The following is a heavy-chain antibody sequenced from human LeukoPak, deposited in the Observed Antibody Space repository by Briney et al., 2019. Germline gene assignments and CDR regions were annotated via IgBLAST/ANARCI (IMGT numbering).Heavy chain of an antibody. V-gene: IGHV3-23*01. CDR2: ISASGVTT. CDR1: GFTFTTYG. Sequence: GGSLRLSCAASGFTFTTYGMRWVRQAPGKGLEWVSVISASGVTTYYADSVKGRFTISRDNSKNTLYLQMNSLGAEDTALYYCAKGRDGYNSHWGQGTLVTVSS. CDR3: AKGRDGYNSH. D-gene: IGHD5-24*01. J-gene: IGHJ4*02.